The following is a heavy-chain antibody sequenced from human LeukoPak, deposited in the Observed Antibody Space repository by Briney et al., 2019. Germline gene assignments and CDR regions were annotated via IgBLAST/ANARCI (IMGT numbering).Heavy chain of an antibody. D-gene: IGHD5-18*01. Sequence: SETLSLTCTVSGGSISSGGYYWSWIRQHPGKGLEWIGYIYYSGSTYYNPSLKSRVTISVDTSKNQSSLKLSSVTAADTAVYYCARAPLYTAMAHYYFDYWGQGTLVTVSS. CDR3: ARAPLYTAMAHYYFDY. CDR2: IYYSGST. V-gene: IGHV4-31*03. J-gene: IGHJ4*02. CDR1: GGSISSGGYY.